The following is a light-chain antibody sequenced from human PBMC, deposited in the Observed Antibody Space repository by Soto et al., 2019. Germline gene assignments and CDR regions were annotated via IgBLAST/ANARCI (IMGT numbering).Light chain of an antibody. Sequence: QPVLTQPPSVSGAPGQRVTISCTGSSSNIGAGYNVYWYQQLPGTAPKLVIYGNNNRPSGVPDRFSGSKSGTSASLAITGLQAEDEADYHCQSYDSSLSAVVFGGGTKLTVL. V-gene: IGLV1-40*01. CDR1: SSNIGAGYN. CDR3: QSYDSSLSAVV. CDR2: GNN. J-gene: IGLJ2*01.